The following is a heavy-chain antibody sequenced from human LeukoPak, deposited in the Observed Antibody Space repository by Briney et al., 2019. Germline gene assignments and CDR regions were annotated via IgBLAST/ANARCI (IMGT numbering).Heavy chain of an antibody. CDR1: GYSFTSYW. D-gene: IGHD5-24*01. CDR3: ARQGECLQYYYFDF. J-gene: IGHJ4*02. Sequence: GESLKISCKGSGYSFTSYWIAWVRQMPGKGLEWMGIIYPGDSDTRYSPSFQGQVTISADRSISTAYLQWSSLKVSDTAMYYCARQGECLQYYYFDFWGQGTLVTVSS. V-gene: IGHV5-51*01. CDR2: IYPGDSDT.